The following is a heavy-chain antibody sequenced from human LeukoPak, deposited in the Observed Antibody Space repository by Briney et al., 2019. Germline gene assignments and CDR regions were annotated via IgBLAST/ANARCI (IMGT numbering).Heavy chain of an antibody. D-gene: IGHD4-11*01. J-gene: IGHJ4*02. CDR1: GFTFDDYA. V-gene: IGHV3-9*01. Sequence: GGSLRLSCAASGFTFDDYAMHWVRQAPGKGLVWVSGISWNSGSIGYADSVKGRFTISRDNAKNSLYLQMNSLRAEDTAVYYCARDPGTVTTGNYFDYWGQGTLVTVSS. CDR2: ISWNSGSI. CDR3: ARDPGTVTTGNYFDY.